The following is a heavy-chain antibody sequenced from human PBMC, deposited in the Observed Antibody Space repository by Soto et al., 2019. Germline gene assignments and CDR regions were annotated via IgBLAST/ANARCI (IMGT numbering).Heavy chain of an antibody. J-gene: IGHJ6*02. CDR1: GGTFSSYA. V-gene: IGHV1-69*13. CDR2: IIPIFGTA. Sequence: ASVKVSCKASGGTFSSYAISWVRQAPGQGLEWMGGIIPIFGTANYAQKFQGRVTITADESTSTAYMELSSLRSEDTAVYYCARGQQLVHRYYYGMDVWGQGTTVTVSS. CDR3: ARGQQLVHRYYYGMDV. D-gene: IGHD6-13*01.